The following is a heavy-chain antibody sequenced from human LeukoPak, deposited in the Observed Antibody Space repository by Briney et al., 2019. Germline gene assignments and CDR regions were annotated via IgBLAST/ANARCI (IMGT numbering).Heavy chain of an antibody. J-gene: IGHJ4*02. CDR3: ASYCSSTSCYFDY. CDR2: INPNSGGT. CDR1: GYTFTGYY. Sequence: ASVKVSCKASGYTFTGYYMHWVRQAPGQGLEWMGWINPNSGGTNYAQKFQGRVTMTRDTSISTAYMELSRLRSDDTAVYYCASYCSSTSCYFDYWGQGTLVTVSS. D-gene: IGHD2-2*01. V-gene: IGHV1-2*02.